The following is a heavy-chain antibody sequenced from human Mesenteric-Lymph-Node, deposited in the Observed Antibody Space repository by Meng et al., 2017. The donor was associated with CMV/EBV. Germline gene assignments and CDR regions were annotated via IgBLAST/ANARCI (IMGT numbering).Heavy chain of an antibody. V-gene: IGHV3-66*02. J-gene: IGHJ6*02. CDR1: GFTVSANF. CDR3: ARDLGPMGMDV. D-gene: IGHD2-2*01. CDR2: IYSGGST. Sequence: GESLKISCAASGFTVSANFMSWVRQAPGKGLEWASVIYSGGSTYYADSVKGRFTISRDNSKNTLSLQMNSLRVEDTAVFYCARDLGPMGMDVWGQGTTVTVSS.